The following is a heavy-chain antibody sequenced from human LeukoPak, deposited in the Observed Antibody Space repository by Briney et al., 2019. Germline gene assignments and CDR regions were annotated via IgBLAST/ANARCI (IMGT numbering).Heavy chain of an antibody. D-gene: IGHD2-2*02. J-gene: IGHJ4*02. CDR3: ARHLGYCSSTGCYTHQTYYFHY. V-gene: IGHV3-7*01. CDR1: EFTFSSYW. CDR2: IKQDGSEA. Sequence: GGSLRLSCAASEFTFSSYWMSWVRQAPGKGLEWVASIKQDGSEAYYVDSLRGRFTISRDNAENSLYLQMNSLRAEDTAVYYCARHLGYCSSTGCYTHQTYYFHYWGQGTLVTVSS.